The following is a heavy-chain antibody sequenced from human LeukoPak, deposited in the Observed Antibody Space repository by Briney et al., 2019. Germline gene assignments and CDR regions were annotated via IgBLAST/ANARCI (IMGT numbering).Heavy chain of an antibody. D-gene: IGHD2-2*01. J-gene: IGHJ6*03. Sequence: EASVKVSCKAFGYTFTGHYLHWVRQAPGQGLEWMGWISAYNGNTNYAQKLQGRVTMTTDTSTSTAYMELRSLRSDDTAVYYCARDHCSSTSCSSGDMDVWGKGTTVTVSS. CDR1: GYTFTGHY. V-gene: IGHV1-18*04. CDR2: ISAYNGNT. CDR3: ARDHCSSTSCSSGDMDV.